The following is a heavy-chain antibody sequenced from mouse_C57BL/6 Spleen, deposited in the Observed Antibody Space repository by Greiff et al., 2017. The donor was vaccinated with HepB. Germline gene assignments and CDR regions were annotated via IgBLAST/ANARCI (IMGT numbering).Heavy chain of an antibody. D-gene: IGHD1-1*01. Sequence: QVQLQQSGAELARPGASVKMSCKASGYTFTSYTMHWVKQRPGQGLEWIGYINPSSGYTKYNQKFKDKATLTADKSSSTAYMQLSSLTSEDSAVYYSTRGTAVESYFDCWGQGTTLTVSS. J-gene: IGHJ2*01. CDR2: INPSSGYT. V-gene: IGHV1-4*01. CDR3: TRGTAVESYFDC. CDR1: GYTFTSYT.